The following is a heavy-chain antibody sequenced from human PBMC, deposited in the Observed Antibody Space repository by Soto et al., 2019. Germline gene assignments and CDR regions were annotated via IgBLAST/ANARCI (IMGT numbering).Heavy chain of an antibody. CDR1: AGSISSYY. Sequence: TSETLSLTCTVSAGSISSYYWTWIRQPAGKGLEWIGHIHTSGTTNYNPSLKSRVTMSMVKSKKQFSLNLISVTAADTAVYYYGSGSSSYGMDVWGQGTTVTVSS. CDR3: GSGSSSYGMDV. V-gene: IGHV4-4*07. CDR2: IHTSGTT. J-gene: IGHJ6*02. D-gene: IGHD3-10*01.